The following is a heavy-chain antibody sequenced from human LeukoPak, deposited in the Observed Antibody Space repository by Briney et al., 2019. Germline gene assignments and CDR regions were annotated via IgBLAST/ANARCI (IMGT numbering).Heavy chain of an antibody. CDR3: ARDLNSGYDARGYIDY. J-gene: IGHJ4*02. V-gene: IGHV4-34*01. CDR1: GFTFSSYA. Sequence: GSLRLSCAASGFTFSSYAMSWVRQAPGKGLEWIGEINHSGSTNYNPSLKSRVTISVDTSKNQFSLKLSSVTAADTAVYYCARDLNSGYDARGYIDYWGQGTLVTVSS. CDR2: INHSGST. D-gene: IGHD5-12*01.